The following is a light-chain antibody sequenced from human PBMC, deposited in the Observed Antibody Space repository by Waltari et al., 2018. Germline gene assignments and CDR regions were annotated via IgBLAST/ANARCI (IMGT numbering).Light chain of an antibody. V-gene: IGKV3-11*01. Sequence: EIVLTQSPATLSLSPGERATLSCRASQSFSSYLACYQQKPGQAPRLLIYEASNRATGIPARFSGSGSGTDFTLTIRSLEPEDFAVYYCQQRSNWPWTFGQGTKVEIK. CDR2: EAS. CDR3: QQRSNWPWT. J-gene: IGKJ1*01. CDR1: QSFSSY.